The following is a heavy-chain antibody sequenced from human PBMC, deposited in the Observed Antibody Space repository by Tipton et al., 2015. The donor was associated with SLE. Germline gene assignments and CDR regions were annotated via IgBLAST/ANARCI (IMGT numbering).Heavy chain of an antibody. CDR2: INPDGSGT. V-gene: IGHV3-74*01. Sequence: SLRLSCPASGFTFSTYWMYWVRQAPGKGLVWISRINPDGSGTEYADSVKGRLTISRDNAKNTLYLQMNSLRAEDTAVYYCASYNWNYVVDFWGQGTLVTVSS. D-gene: IGHD1-7*01. CDR3: ASYNWNYVVDF. CDR1: GFTFSTYW. J-gene: IGHJ4*02.